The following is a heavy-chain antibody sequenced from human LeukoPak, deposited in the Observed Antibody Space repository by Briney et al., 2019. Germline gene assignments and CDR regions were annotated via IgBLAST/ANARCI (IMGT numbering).Heavy chain of an antibody. D-gene: IGHD1-26*01. Sequence: PGGSLRLSCTASGFTFSTYAMGWTRQAPGKGLEWVSGIGSNGVNTYYADSAKGRFTISRDNSENTVYLQMNSLRAEDTALYYCVRAYTTSGTYSEPWGQGTLVTVSS. CDR3: VRAYTTSGTYSEP. CDR1: GFTFSTYA. V-gene: IGHV3-23*01. J-gene: IGHJ4*02. CDR2: IGSNGVNT.